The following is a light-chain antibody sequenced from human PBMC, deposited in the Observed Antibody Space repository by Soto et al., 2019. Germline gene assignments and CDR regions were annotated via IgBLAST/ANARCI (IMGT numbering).Light chain of an antibody. CDR2: GAS. Sequence: EIVLTQSPGTLSLSPGERATLACRASQSVRSNYLAWYQQKPGQAPRLLIYGASRRATGIPDRFSGSGSGTDFTLSVSRLEPEDFAVYHCQQYNKWRTFGQGTKVDIK. V-gene: IGKV3-20*01. CDR1: QSVRSNY. CDR3: QQYNKWRT. J-gene: IGKJ1*01.